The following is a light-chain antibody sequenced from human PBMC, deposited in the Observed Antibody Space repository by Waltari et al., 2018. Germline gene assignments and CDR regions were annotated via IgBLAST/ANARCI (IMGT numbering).Light chain of an antibody. Sequence: IQLTQSPYSPSASVGARGTTTCRASQGINTYLAWYHQKPGKAPNLLIYAASTLQSGVPSRFNGSGSGTEFTLTISSLQPEDFATYCCQQVKSYPLTFGGGTTVEIK. V-gene: IGKV1-9*01. CDR3: QQVKSYPLT. CDR1: QGINTY. J-gene: IGKJ4*01. CDR2: AAS.